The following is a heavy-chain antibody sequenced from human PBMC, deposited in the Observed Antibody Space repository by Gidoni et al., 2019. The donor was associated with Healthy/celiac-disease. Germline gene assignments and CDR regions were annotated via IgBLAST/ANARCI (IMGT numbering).Heavy chain of an antibody. CDR2: MNPNSGNT. Sequence: QVQLVQSGAEVKKPGASVKVSCKASGYTFTSYDINWVRQATGQGLEWMGWMNPNSGNTGYAQKFQGRVTMTRNTSISTAYMELSSLRSEDTAVYYCARGNSDTAMVTFGLYYGMDVWGQGTTVTVSS. J-gene: IGHJ6*02. V-gene: IGHV1-8*01. CDR1: GYTFTSYD. CDR3: ARGNSDTAMVTFGLYYGMDV. D-gene: IGHD5-18*01.